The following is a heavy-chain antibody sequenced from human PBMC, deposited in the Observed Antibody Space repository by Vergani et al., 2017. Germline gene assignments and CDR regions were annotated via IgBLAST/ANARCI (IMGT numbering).Heavy chain of an antibody. Sequence: QVQLQQWGGGLLKPSETLSLTCVVNGGSFTSYHWTWIRQSLGEGLEWVGDIEHTGRPDYNPSLKSRLTMSVDKSRNQFSLTLNSVTATDTAIYFCARVNTETNGHLYYYYYMDVWGQGTAVTVS. CDR1: GGSFTSYH. J-gene: IGHJ6*03. CDR2: IEHTGRP. CDR3: ARVNTETNGHLYYYYYMDV. V-gene: IGHV4-34*01. D-gene: IGHD4-11*01.